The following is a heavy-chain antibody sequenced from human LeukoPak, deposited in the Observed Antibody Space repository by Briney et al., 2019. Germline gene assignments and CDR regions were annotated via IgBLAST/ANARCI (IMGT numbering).Heavy chain of an antibody. CDR3: ARRVPNEVITDYFDY. J-gene: IGHJ4*02. D-gene: IGHD3-16*01. Sequence: GGSLRLSCVASGFSFSSYSMNWVRQAPGKGLEWISFIHSSGAIIFYAESVKGRFTISRDNAKNSLFLQMNSLRAEDTAVYYCARRVPNEVITDYFDYWGPGTLVTVSS. V-gene: IGHV3-48*04. CDR2: IHSSGAII. CDR1: GFSFSSYS.